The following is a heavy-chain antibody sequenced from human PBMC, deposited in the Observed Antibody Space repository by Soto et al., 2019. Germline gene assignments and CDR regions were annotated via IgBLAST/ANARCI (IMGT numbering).Heavy chain of an antibody. Sequence: QVQLVQSGAEVKKPGASVKVSCKASGYTFTSYGISWVRQAPGHGLEWMGWISAYDGNTTYARKLQGRVTMTTDTSPSSAYMDLRSLRSDVTAVYYCARHNSQWPNWFDPWGQGTLVTVSS. CDR1: GYTFTSYG. CDR2: ISAYDGNT. J-gene: IGHJ5*02. D-gene: IGHD1-1*01. CDR3: ARHNSQWPNWFDP. V-gene: IGHV1-18*01.